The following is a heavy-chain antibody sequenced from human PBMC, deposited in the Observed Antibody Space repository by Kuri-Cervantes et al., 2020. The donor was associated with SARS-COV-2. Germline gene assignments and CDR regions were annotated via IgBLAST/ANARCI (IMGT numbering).Heavy chain of an antibody. CDR3: ARGPVIVGDTRRRVLDY. CDR1: GGSFSGYY. CDR2: INHSGST. J-gene: IGHJ4*02. V-gene: IGHV4-34*01. D-gene: IGHD1-26*01. Sequence: SETLSLTCAVYGGSFSGYYWSWIRQPPGKGLEWIGEINHSGSTNYNPSLKSRVTISVDTSKNQFSLKLSSVTVADTAVYYCARGPVIVGDTRRRVLDYWGQGTLVTVSS.